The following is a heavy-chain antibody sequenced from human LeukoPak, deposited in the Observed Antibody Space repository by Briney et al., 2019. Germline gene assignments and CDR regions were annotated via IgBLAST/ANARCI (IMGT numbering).Heavy chain of an antibody. V-gene: IGHV4-59*02. D-gene: IGHD1-7*01. CDR1: GGSVSSHC. J-gene: IGHJ6*03. CDR3: ARVGGRPGTTDYYYYYYMDV. CDR2: IYYSGTT. Sequence: SETLSLTCTVSGGSVSSHCWSWIRQPPGKGLEWIGYIYYSGTTTYNPSLKSRVIISVDTSKNQFSLKLTSVTTADTAVYYCARVGGRPGTTDYYYYYYMDVWGKGTTVTVSS.